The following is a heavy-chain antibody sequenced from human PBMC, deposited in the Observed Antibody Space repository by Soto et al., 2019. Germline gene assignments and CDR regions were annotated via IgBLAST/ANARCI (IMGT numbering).Heavy chain of an antibody. CDR1: GVSITSDDNY. V-gene: IGHV4-30-4*01. Sequence: QVQLQESGPGLVKPSQTLSLICTVSGVSITSDDNYWSWVRQPPGKGLEWIGYIYHSGSTSYNPSLNSRLMSSIDTSKNHFSLTLSSVTAADTAVYYCARNNQRRAYNWFDPMGQGTLFNVS. J-gene: IGHJ5*02. CDR3: ARNNQRRAYNWFDP. D-gene: IGHD1-1*01. CDR2: IYHSGST.